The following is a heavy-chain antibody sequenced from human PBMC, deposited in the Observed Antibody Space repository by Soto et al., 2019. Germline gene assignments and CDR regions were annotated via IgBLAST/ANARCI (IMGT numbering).Heavy chain of an antibody. J-gene: IGHJ4*02. D-gene: IGHD1-26*01. CDR3: ARDSGGQGRRMFDY. Sequence: ETLSLTCTVSGGSISSYYWSWIRQPPGKGLEWIGYIYYSGSTNYNPSLKSRVTISVDTSKNQFSLKLSSVTAADTAVYYCARDSGGQGRRMFDYWGQGTLVTVSS. CDR2: IYYSGST. CDR1: GGSISSYY. V-gene: IGHV4-59*01.